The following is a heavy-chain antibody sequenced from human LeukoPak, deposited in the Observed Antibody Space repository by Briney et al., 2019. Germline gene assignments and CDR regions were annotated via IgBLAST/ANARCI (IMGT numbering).Heavy chain of an antibody. V-gene: IGHV1-18*01. Sequence: ASVMVSCKASGYTFTSYGISWVGQAPGQGLVWMGWISASNGNATYAQTLQGGVTMTSDTSTITVYLELRSMSSDATAAFYCSRLDSYSSRWYYFDYWGQGTLVTVSS. D-gene: IGHD6-13*01. J-gene: IGHJ4*02. CDR2: ISASNGNA. CDR1: GYTFTSYG. CDR3: SRLDSYSSRWYYFDY.